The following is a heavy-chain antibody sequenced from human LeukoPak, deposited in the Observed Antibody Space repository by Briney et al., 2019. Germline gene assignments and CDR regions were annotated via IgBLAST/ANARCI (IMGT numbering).Heavy chain of an antibody. V-gene: IGHV4-39*07. D-gene: IGHD2-2*01. CDR1: GGSISSSRYY. CDR2: IYYSGST. CDR3: ARGRRGVPAAIPGPIDF. J-gene: IGHJ4*02. Sequence: SETLSLTCTVSGGSISSSRYYWGWIRQPPGKGLEWIGSIYYSGSTYYNPSLKSRVTISADTSKNQVSLKLSSVTAADTAIYYCARGRRGVPAAIPGPIDFWGQGTLVTVSS.